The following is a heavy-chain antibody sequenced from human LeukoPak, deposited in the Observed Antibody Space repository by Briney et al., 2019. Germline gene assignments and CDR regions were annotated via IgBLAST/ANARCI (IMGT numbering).Heavy chain of an antibody. Sequence: SETLSLTCTVSGGSISSYYWSWTRQPPGKGLEWIGYIYYSGSTNYNPSLKSRVTISVDTSKSQFSLKLSSVTAADTAVYYCARALWGFFDYWGQGTLVTVSS. CDR1: GGSISSYY. CDR2: IYYSGST. J-gene: IGHJ4*02. CDR3: ARALWGFFDY. D-gene: IGHD3-16*01. V-gene: IGHV4-59*01.